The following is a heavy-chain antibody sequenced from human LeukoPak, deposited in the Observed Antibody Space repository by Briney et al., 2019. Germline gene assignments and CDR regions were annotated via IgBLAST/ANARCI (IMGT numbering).Heavy chain of an antibody. CDR3: AREEYSSEYFDY. V-gene: IGHV3-30-3*01. CDR1: GFTFSSYA. D-gene: IGHD6-19*01. J-gene: IGHJ4*02. Sequence: GSLRLSCAASGFTFSSYAMHWVRQAPGKGLEWVAVTSYDGSNKYYADSVKGRFTISRDNSKNTLYLQMNSLRAEDTAVYYCAREEYSSEYFDYWGQGTLVTVSS. CDR2: TSYDGSNK.